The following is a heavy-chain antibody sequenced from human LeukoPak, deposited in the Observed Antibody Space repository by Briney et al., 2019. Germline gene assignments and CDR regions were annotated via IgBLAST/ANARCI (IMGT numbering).Heavy chain of an antibody. V-gene: IGHV3-30-3*01. J-gene: IGHJ6*02. CDR2: ISYDGSNK. Sequence: GRSLRLSCAASGFTFSSYAMHWVRQAPGKGLEWVAVISYDGSNKYYADSVKGRFTISRDNSKNTLYLQMNSLRAEDTAVYYCAKDATPHIGSHYYYYYGMDVWGQGTTVTVSS. CDR3: AKDATPHIGSHYYYYYGMDV. D-gene: IGHD5-12*01. CDR1: GFTFSSYA.